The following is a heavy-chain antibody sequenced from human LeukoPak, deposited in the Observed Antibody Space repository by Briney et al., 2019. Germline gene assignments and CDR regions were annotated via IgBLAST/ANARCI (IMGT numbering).Heavy chain of an antibody. D-gene: IGHD3-9*01. CDR3: AKGLRYFDWLSTSYGMDV. J-gene: IGHJ6*02. Sequence: GGSLRLSCAASGFTFSSYGMHWVRQAPGKGLEWVAVISYDGSNKYYAGSVKGRFTISRDNSKNTLYLQMNSLRAEDTAVYYCAKGLRYFDWLSTSYGMDVWGQGTTVTVSS. CDR1: GFTFSSYG. V-gene: IGHV3-30*18. CDR2: ISYDGSNK.